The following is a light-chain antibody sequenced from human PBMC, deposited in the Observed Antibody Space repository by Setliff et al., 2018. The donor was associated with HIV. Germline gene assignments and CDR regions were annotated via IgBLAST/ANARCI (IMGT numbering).Light chain of an antibody. CDR1: NIGSKS. Sequence: SYELTQPPSVSVAPGKTARITCGGNNIGSKSVHWYQQKPGQAPVLVIYYDSDRPSGIPERFSGSNSGSTATLTISWVEAGDEADYYCQVWDSSSDHYVFGTGTKVTVL. CDR3: QVWDSSSDHYV. J-gene: IGLJ1*01. CDR2: YDS. V-gene: IGLV3-21*04.